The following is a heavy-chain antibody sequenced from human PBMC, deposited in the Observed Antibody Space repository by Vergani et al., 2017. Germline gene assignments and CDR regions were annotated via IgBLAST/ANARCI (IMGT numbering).Heavy chain of an antibody. V-gene: IGHV4-4*02. CDR1: GGSISSYY. J-gene: IGHJ3*02. Sequence: QVQLQESGPGLVKPSETLSLTCTVSGGSISSYYWSWVRQPPGKGLEWIGEIYHSGSTNYNPSLKSRVTISVDKSKNQFSLKLSSVTAADTAVYYCARDRGQAGKGESHDEDAFDIWGQGTMVTVSS. CDR2: IYHSGST. CDR3: ARDRGQAGKGESHDEDAFDI. D-gene: IGHD3-16*01.